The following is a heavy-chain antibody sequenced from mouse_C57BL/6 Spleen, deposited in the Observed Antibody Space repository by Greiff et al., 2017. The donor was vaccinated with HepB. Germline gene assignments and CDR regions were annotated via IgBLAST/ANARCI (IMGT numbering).Heavy chain of an antibody. J-gene: IGHJ1*03. D-gene: IGHD1-1*01. CDR3: AIDYGSSPRWYFDV. Sequence: EVQGVESGGDLVKPGGSLKLSCAASGFTFSSYGMSWVRQTPDKRLEWVATISSGGSYTYYPDSVKGRFTISRDNAKNTLYLQMSSLKSEDTAMYYWAIDYGSSPRWYFDVWGTGTTVTVSS. V-gene: IGHV5-6*01. CDR1: GFTFSSYG. CDR2: ISSGGSYT.